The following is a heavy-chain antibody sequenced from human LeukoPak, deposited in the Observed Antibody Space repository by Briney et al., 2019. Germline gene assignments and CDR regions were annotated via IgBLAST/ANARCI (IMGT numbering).Heavy chain of an antibody. D-gene: IGHD4-17*01. CDR3: AKDNHGDLTFDY. CDR1: GFTFDDYA. J-gene: IGHJ4*02. Sequence: GGSLRLSCAASGFTFDDYAMHWVRQAPGKGLEWVSGISGSGGSTYYADSVKGRFTISRDNSKNTLYLQMNSLSAEDTAVYYCAKDNHGDLTFDYWGQGALVTVSS. V-gene: IGHV3-23*01. CDR2: ISGSGGST.